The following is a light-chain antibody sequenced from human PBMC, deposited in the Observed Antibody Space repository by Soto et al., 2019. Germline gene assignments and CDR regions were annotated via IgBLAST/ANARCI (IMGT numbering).Light chain of an antibody. CDR3: LSFTSSNTYI. V-gene: IGLV2-14*01. Sequence: QSVLTQTASVSGSPGQSVTISCTGTSSDVGGYNYVSWYQQHPGKAPKLMLYEVTNRPSGVSNRFSGSKSGNTASLTISGLQAEDEADYYCLSFTSSNTYIFGTGTKVTVL. CDR2: EVT. CDR1: SSDVGGYNY. J-gene: IGLJ1*01.